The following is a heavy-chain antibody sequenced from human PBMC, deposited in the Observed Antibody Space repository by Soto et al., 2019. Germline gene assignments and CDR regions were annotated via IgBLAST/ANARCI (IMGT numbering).Heavy chain of an antibody. J-gene: IGHJ3*02. CDR1: GFTFSSYG. D-gene: IGHD6-19*01. CDR2: ISYDGKNK. V-gene: IGHV3-30*18. Sequence: QVQLVESGGGVVQPGRSLRLSCAASGFTFSSYGMHWVRQAPGKGLEWVAVISYDGKNKYYADSVKGRFTISRDNSKNTLYLQMNSLRAEDTAVYYCAKGDSSGWFLPLFDIWGQGTMVTVSS. CDR3: AKGDSSGWFLPLFDI.